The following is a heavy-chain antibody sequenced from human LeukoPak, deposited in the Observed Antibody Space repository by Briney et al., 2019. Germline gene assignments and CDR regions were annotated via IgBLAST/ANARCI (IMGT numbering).Heavy chain of an antibody. Sequence: PSETLSLTRAVSGGSISSGGYSWSWIRQPPGKGLEWIGYIYHSGSTYYNPSLKSRVTISVDRSKNQFSLKLSSVTAADTAVYYCARSGDLNWFDPWGQGTLVTVSS. CDR1: GGSISSGGYS. CDR3: ARSGDLNWFDP. V-gene: IGHV4-30-2*01. CDR2: IYHSGST. D-gene: IGHD1-26*01. J-gene: IGHJ5*02.